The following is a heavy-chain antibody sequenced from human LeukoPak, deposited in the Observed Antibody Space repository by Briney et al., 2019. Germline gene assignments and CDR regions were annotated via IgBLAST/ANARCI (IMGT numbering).Heavy chain of an antibody. CDR3: ARVHIVVVPAAIEAWFDP. CDR2: IIPIFGTA. V-gene: IGHV1-69*05. CDR1: GGTFSSCA. D-gene: IGHD2-2*01. J-gene: IGHJ5*02. Sequence: SVKVSCKASGGTFSSCAISWVRQAPGQGLEWMGGIIPIFGTANYAQKFQGRVTITTDESTSTAYMELSSLRSEDTAVYYCARVHIVVVPAAIEAWFDPWGQGTLVTVSS.